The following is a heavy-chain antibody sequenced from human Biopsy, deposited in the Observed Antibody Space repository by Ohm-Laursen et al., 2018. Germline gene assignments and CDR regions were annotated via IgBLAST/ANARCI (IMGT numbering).Heavy chain of an antibody. J-gene: IGHJ5*01. V-gene: IGHV1-2*02. D-gene: IGHD3-3*01. CDR3: ARELGDFWGGRQFDF. CDR1: GYAVNDYF. CDR2: ISPNSGGT. Sequence: ASVKVSCNGSGYAVNDYFLHWLRQAPGQGPEWMGGISPNSGGTNYAQKFQGRVTVTRDTSISTTYMELRRLTSDDTAVFYCARELGDFWGGRQFDFWGQGTLVTVSS.